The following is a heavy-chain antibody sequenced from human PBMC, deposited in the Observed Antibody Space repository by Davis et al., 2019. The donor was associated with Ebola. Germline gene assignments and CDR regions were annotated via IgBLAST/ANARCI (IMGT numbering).Heavy chain of an antibody. J-gene: IGHJ4*02. D-gene: IGHD3-10*01. CDR3: AKGKSYYGSGGFGY. V-gene: IGHV3-30-3*01. Sequence: GESLKISCAASGFTFSSYAMHWVRQAPGKGLEWVAVISYDGSNKYYADSVKGRFTISRDNSKNTLYLQMNSLRAEDTAVYYCAKGKSYYGSGGFGYWGQGTLVTVSS. CDR1: GFTFSSYA. CDR2: ISYDGSNK.